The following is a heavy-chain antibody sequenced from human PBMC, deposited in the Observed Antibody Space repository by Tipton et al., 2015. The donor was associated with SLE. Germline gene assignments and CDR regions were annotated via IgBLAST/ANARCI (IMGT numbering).Heavy chain of an antibody. CDR3: ARGRLVVITEEAFDI. Sequence: LRLSCTVSGGTISSGGYYWSWIRQPPGKGLEWIGEINHSGSTNYNPSLKSRVTISVDTSKNQFSLKLSSVTAADTAVYYCARGRLVVITEEAFDIWGQGTMVTVSS. J-gene: IGHJ3*02. CDR1: GGTISSGGYY. D-gene: IGHD3-22*01. V-gene: IGHV4-61*08. CDR2: INHSGST.